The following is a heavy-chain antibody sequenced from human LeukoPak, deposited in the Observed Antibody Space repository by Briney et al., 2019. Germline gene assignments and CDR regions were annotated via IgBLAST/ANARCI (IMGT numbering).Heavy chain of an antibody. Sequence: GGSLRLSCAASGFTFNSNAMTWVRQAPGKGLEWVAVISYDGSNKYYADSVKGRFTISRDNSKNTLYLQMNSLRAEDTAVYYCAKAGIVGAHNWFDPWGQGTLVTVSS. D-gene: IGHD1-26*01. J-gene: IGHJ5*02. CDR2: ISYDGSNK. CDR3: AKAGIVGAHNWFDP. V-gene: IGHV3-30*18. CDR1: GFTFNSNA.